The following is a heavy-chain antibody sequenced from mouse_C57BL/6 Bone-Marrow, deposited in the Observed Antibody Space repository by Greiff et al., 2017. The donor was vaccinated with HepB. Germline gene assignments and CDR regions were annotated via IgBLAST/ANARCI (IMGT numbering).Heavy chain of an antibody. D-gene: IGHD4-1*01. CDR2: IYPGDGDT. V-gene: IGHV1-82*01. J-gene: IGHJ4*01. CDR1: GYAFSSSW. CDR3: ARRNWDEDAMDY. Sequence: VQLQQSGPELVKPGASVKISCKASGYAFSSSWMNWVKQRPGKGLEWIGRIYPGDGDTNYNGKFKGKATLTADKSSSTAYMQLSILTSEDSAVYFCARRNWDEDAMDYWGQGTSVTVSS.